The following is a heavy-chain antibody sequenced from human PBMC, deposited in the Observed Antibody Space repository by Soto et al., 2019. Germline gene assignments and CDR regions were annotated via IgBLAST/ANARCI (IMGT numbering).Heavy chain of an antibody. CDR1: GFTFSIYA. CDR2: ISTSGGST. V-gene: IGHV3-23*01. CDR3: WKSPGYDSRGYYSNVDY. D-gene: IGHD3-22*01. Sequence: LRLSCAASGFTFSIYAMSWVRQSPGKGLEWVSTISTSGGSTYYADSVKGRFTTSRDNSKSTMYLQMNSLRAEDTAVYYCWKSPGYDSRGYYSNVDYWGQGTLVTVSS. J-gene: IGHJ4*02.